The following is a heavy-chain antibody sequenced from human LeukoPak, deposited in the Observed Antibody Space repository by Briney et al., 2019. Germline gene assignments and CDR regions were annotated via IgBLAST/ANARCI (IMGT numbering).Heavy chain of an antibody. CDR1: SGSISTSNYY. D-gene: IGHD4-23*01. CDR3: ARGDYGGNRY. V-gene: IGHV4-39*07. Sequence: NTSETLSLTCTVSSGSISTSNYYWGWIRQPPGKGLEWIGEINHSGSTNYNPSLKSRVTISVDTSKNQFSLKLSSVTAADTAVYYCARGDYGGNRYWGQGTLVTVSS. CDR2: INHSGST. J-gene: IGHJ4*02.